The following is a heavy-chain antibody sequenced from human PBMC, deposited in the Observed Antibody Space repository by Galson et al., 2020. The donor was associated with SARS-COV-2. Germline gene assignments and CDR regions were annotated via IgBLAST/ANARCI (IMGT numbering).Heavy chain of an antibody. J-gene: IGHJ5*02. CDR2: IYTSGPT. CDR1: GGSIRSGNSC. CDR3: AREEPYYYQSGSYYFAP. V-gene: IGHV4-61*02. D-gene: IGHD3-10*01. Sequence: SETLSLTCTVSGGSIRSGNSCWSWLRQSAGKGLEWIGRIYTSGPTTYNPSLKSRVTVSADMSKNQFSLELRSVTAADTAVYYCAREEPYYYQSGSYYFAPWGQGTLVTVSS.